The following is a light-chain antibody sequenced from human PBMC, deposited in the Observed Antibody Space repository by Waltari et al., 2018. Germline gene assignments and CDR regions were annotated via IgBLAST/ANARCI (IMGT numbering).Light chain of an antibody. CDR1: SSDVGSYNY. Sequence: QSALTQPASVSGSPGQSITISCTGTSSDVGSYNYVAWYQQRPGKAPKLLIYEVNQRPSGASNRFSGSKSGNTASLTISGLQAEDEADYHCCSYAGSSTFVVFGGGTKVTVL. V-gene: IGLV2-23*02. J-gene: IGLJ3*02. CDR3: CSYAGSSTFVV. CDR2: EVN.